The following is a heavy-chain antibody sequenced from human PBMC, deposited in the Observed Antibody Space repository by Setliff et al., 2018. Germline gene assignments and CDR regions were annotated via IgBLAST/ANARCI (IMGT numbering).Heavy chain of an antibody. D-gene: IGHD4-17*01. CDR2: IKHSGNT. CDR3: ARDGGDGYGVDAYAGGGFDI. J-gene: IGHJ3*02. V-gene: IGHV4-38-2*02. CDR1: GYSISSPHY. Sequence: PLSLTCAVSGYSISSPHYWGWIRQPPGKGLEWIGSIKHSGNTYYNPSLKSRVTISVDTSNNQFSLKLTSVTAADTAVYYCARDGGDGYGVDAYAGGGFDIWGQGTMVTVSS.